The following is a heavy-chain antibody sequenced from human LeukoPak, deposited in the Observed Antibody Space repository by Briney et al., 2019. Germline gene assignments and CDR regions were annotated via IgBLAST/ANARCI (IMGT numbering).Heavy chain of an antibody. CDR3: ARVRRHGYNYAERYYFDY. CDR2: IKQDGSEK. CDR1: GFTFSSYW. V-gene: IGHV3-7*01. Sequence: PGGSLRLSCAASGFTFSSYWMSWVRQAPGKGLEWVANIKQDGSEKYYVDSVKGRFTISRDNAKNSLYLQMNSLRAEDTAVYYCARVRRHGYNYAERYYFDYWGQGTLVTVSS. J-gene: IGHJ4*02. D-gene: IGHD5-12*01.